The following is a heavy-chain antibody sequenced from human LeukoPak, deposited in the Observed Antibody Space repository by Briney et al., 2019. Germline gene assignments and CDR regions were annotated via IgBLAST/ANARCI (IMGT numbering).Heavy chain of an antibody. V-gene: IGHV3-30*09. D-gene: IGHD2-2*02. Sequence: GGSLRLSCAASGFSFRDYPIHWVRQAPGKGLEWVTLISYDGGLQYYADSVKGRFAISRDNSKNTVYLQMNSLRTEDTAIYCCARRGDYTKGFYFFQYWGLGTQVTVSS. CDR1: GFSFRDYP. CDR3: ARRGDYTKGFYFFQY. J-gene: IGHJ4*02. CDR2: ISYDGGLQ.